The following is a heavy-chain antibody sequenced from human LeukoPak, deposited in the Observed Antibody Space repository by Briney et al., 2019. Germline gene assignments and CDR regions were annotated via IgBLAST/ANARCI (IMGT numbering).Heavy chain of an antibody. CDR2: ISHSGSSI. CDR1: GFTFSNYL. V-gene: IGHV3-23*01. CDR3: ARVLIETRFIWFDP. Sequence: PGGSLRLSCVASGFTFSNYLMNWVRQAPGKGLEWVSGISHSGSSIYYADSVKGRFTISRDNSKNTLYLQMDRLRVEDTAVYYCARVLIETRFIWFDPWGQGTLVTVSS. D-gene: IGHD2-8*01. J-gene: IGHJ5*02.